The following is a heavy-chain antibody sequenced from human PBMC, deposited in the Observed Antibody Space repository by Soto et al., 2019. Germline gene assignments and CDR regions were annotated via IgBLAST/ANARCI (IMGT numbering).Heavy chain of an antibody. CDR3: ARNPLAYCGGDCYLHYGMDV. Sequence: QVQLVQSGAEVKKPGSSVKVSCKASGGTFSSYAISWVRQAPGQGLEWMGGIIPIFGTANYAQKFQGRVTITADESTSTAYMELSSLRSEDTAVYYCARNPLAYCGGDCYLHYGMDVWGQGTTVTVSS. V-gene: IGHV1-69*01. D-gene: IGHD2-21*02. J-gene: IGHJ6*02. CDR1: GGTFSSYA. CDR2: IIPIFGTA.